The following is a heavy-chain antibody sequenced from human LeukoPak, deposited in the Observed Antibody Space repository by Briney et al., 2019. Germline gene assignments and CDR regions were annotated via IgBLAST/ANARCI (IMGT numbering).Heavy chain of an antibody. V-gene: IGHV4-4*07. CDR1: GGSISSYY. D-gene: IGHD2-2*01. CDR3: AREAYCSSTSCPGSWFDP. J-gene: IGHJ5*02. CDR2: IYTSGST. Sequence: PSETLSLTCTVSGGSISSYYWSWIRQPAGKGLEWIGRIYTSGSTNYNPSLKSRVTMSVDTSKNQFSLKLSSVTAADTAVYYCAREAYCSSTSCPGSWFDPWGQGTLVTVSS.